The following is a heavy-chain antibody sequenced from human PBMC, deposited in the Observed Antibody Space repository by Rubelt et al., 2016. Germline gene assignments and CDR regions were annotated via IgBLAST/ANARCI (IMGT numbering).Heavy chain of an antibody. CDR2: ISAYNGNA. D-gene: IGHD3-10*01. V-gene: IGHV1-2*02. CDR1: GYTLTELS. CDR3: TRRNLWFGDGFDY. Sequence: QVQLVQSGAEVKKPGASVKVSCKVSGYTLTELSMHWVRQAPGQGLEWMGWISAYNGNANYAQKLQGRVTMTRDTSISTAYMDLSRLRSDDTAVYYCTRRNLWFGDGFDYWGQGSLVTVSS. J-gene: IGHJ4*02.